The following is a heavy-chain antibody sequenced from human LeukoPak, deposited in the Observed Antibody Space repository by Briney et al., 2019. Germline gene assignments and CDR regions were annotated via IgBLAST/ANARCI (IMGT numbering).Heavy chain of an antibody. CDR2: IYYSGST. CDR3: ARQFRSVTAPFDP. CDR1: GGYISSSSYY. D-gene: IGHD4-17*01. V-gene: IGHV4-39*01. J-gene: IGHJ5*02. Sequence: SETLSLTCTVSGGYISSSSYYWGWIRQPPGKGLEWIGSIYYSGSTYYNPSLKSRVTISVDTSKNQFSLKLSSVTAADTAVYYCARQFRSVTAPFDPWGQGTLVTVSS.